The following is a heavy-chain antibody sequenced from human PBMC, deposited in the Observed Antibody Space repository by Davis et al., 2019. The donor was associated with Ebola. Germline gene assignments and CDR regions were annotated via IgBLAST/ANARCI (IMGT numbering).Heavy chain of an antibody. CDR2: ISSSSSYI. CDR1: GFTFSSYS. Sequence: PGGSLRLSCAASGFTFSSYSMNWVRQLPGKGLEWVSSISSSSSYIYYADSVKGRFTISRDNAKNSLYLQMNSLRAEDTAIYYCALTKGKAARDFDHWGQGTRVTVSS. J-gene: IGHJ4*02. CDR3: ALTKGKAARDFDH. V-gene: IGHV3-21*01. D-gene: IGHD6-6*01.